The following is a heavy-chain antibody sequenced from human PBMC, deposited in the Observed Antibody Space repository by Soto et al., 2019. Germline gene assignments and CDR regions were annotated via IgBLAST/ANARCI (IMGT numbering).Heavy chain of an antibody. CDR1: GYIFTGYY. J-gene: IGHJ3*02. CDR3: ATDKVAFDM. Sequence: ASVKVSCKASGYIFTGYYIQWVRQAPGQGLEWMGWINTKTVGTKYAQKFQGRVTMTRDTSINTAYMEVSRLRSDDTAVYYCATDKVAFDMWGQGTMVTVSS. D-gene: IGHD3-9*01. V-gene: IGHV1-2*02. CDR2: INTKTVGT.